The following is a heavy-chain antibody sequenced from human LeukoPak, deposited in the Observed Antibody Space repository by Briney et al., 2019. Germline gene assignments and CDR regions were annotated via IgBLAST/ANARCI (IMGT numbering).Heavy chain of an antibody. CDR2: ISSSGSTI. V-gene: IGHV3-48*03. CDR1: GFTFSSYE. J-gene: IGHJ6*04. Sequence: GGSLRLSCAASGFTFSSYEMNWVHQAPGKGLEWVSYISSSGSTIYYADSVKGRFTISRDNAKNSLYLQMNSLRAEDTAVYYCARDGIYCSSTSCYYYYGMDVWGKGTTVTVSS. D-gene: IGHD2-2*01. CDR3: ARDGIYCSSTSCYYYYGMDV.